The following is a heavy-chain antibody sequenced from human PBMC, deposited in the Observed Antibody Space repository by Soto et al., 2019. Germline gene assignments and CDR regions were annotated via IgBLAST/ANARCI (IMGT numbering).Heavy chain of an antibody. V-gene: IGHV3-9*01. D-gene: IGHD6-6*01. CDR2: ISWNSGSI. CDR1: GFTFDDYA. CDR3: AKSRLPRQAFIAASWYFDL. J-gene: IGHJ2*01. Sequence: PGVSLRLSCAASGFTFDDYAMHWVRQAPGKGLEWVSGISWNSGSIGYADSVKGRFTISRDNAKNSLYLQMNSLRAEDTALYYCAKSRLPRQAFIAASWYFDLWGRGILVTVSS.